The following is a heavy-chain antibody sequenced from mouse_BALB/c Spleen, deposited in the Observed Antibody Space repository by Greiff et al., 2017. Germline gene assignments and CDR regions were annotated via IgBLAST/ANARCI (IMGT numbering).Heavy chain of an antibody. CDR1: GFNIKDYY. Sequence: EVQLQQSGAELVRSGASVKLSCTASGFNIKDYYMHWVKQRPEQGLEWIGWIDPENGNTIYDPKFQGKASLTADTSSNTAYLQLSRLTSEDTAVYYCARSPTLGPMDYWGQGTSVTVAS. V-gene: IGHV14-1*02. CDR3: ARSPTLGPMDY. J-gene: IGHJ4*01. CDR2: IDPENGNT. D-gene: IGHD4-1*01.